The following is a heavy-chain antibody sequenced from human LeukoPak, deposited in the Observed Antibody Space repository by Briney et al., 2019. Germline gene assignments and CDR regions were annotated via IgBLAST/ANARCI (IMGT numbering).Heavy chain of an antibody. D-gene: IGHD6-19*01. CDR1: GFTFSSYA. CDR3: ASGDVYSSGLDAFDI. V-gene: IGHV3-33*08. CDR2: IWYDGSNK. Sequence: GGSLRLSCAASGFTFSSYAMSWVRQAPGKGLEWVAVIWYDGSNKYYADSVKGRFTISRDNSKNTLYLQMNSLRAEDTAVYYCASGDVYSSGLDAFDIWGQGTMVTVSS. J-gene: IGHJ3*02.